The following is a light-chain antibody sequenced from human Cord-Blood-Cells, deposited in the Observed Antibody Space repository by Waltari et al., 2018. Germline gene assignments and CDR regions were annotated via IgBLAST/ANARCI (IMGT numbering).Light chain of an antibody. CDR1: QDISNY. Sequence: DIQMTQSPSSLSASVGDRVTITCQASQDISNYLNWYQQKPGKAPKLLIYDASNLETGVPSRFSGSGSGTDFTFTISSLQPEDIGTYYCQQYDSLITFGQGTRLEIK. J-gene: IGKJ5*01. CDR3: QQYDSLIT. V-gene: IGKV1-33*01. CDR2: DAS.